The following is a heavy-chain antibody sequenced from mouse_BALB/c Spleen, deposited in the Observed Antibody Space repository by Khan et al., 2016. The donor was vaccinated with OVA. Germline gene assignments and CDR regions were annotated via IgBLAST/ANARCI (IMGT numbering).Heavy chain of an antibody. CDR2: LWGDGRT. V-gene: IGHV2-3*01. J-gene: IGHJ4*01. Sequence: QMQLKEPGPGLVAPSQSLSITCTVSGFSLSSYGVNWGRLPPGKGLEWLGVLWGDGRTHYHSTLMPRLSISKDNSQRQAFLTLSSLQTDDTATYCCAKWGAAEDYVMDCWGQGTSVTVSS. CDR1: GFSLSSYG. D-gene: IGHD6-1*01. CDR3: AKWGAAEDYVMDC.